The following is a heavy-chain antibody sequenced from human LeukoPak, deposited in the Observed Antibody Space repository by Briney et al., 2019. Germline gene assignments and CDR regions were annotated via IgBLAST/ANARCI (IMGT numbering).Heavy chain of an antibody. V-gene: IGHV4-4*02. CDR3: ARDLHGGNSFTSDWYFDL. D-gene: IGHD4-23*01. CDR2: ISHSGST. CDR1: GGSISISNSNW. J-gene: IGHJ2*01. Sequence: SGILSLTCAVSGGSISISNSNWWSWVRQPPGKGLEWIGEISHSGSTNYNPSLKSRVTISVDKSENQFSLKLSSVTAADTAVYYCARDLHGGNSFTSDWYFDLWGRGTLVTVSS.